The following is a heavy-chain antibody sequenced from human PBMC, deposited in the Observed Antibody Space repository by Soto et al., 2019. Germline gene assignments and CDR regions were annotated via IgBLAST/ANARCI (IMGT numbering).Heavy chain of an antibody. CDR3: AKDKGYGSGRRPSIDY. V-gene: IGHV3-9*01. D-gene: IGHD3-10*01. CDR2: ISWNSGSI. CDR1: GFTFDDYA. J-gene: IGHJ4*02. Sequence: EVQLVESGGGLVQPGRSLRLSCAASGFTFDDYAMHWVRQAPGKGLEWVSGISWNSGSIGYADSVKGRFTISRDNAKNSLYLQMNSLRAEDTALYYCAKDKGYGSGRRPSIDYWGQGTLVTVSS.